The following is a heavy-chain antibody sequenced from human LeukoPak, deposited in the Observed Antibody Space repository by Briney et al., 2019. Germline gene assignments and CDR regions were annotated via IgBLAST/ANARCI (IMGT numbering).Heavy chain of an antibody. Sequence: PSETLSLTCAVYGGTLNTYYWTWIRQPPGKGLEWIGEINHSGNTNHNPSLKSRVTTSVDTSKNQFSLKLNSVTAADTAVYYCARVAVAGTDPGAFDIWGQGTMVIVSS. D-gene: IGHD6-19*01. J-gene: IGHJ3*02. CDR1: GGTLNTYY. V-gene: IGHV4-34*01. CDR2: INHSGNT. CDR3: ARVAVAGTDPGAFDI.